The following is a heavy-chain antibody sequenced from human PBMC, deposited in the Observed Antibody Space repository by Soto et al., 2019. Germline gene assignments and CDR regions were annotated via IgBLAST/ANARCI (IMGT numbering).Heavy chain of an antibody. J-gene: IGHJ6*02. D-gene: IGHD7-27*01. Sequence: EVQLVESGGGLVQPGGSLRLSCAASGFTFSSYSMNWVRQAPGKGLEWVSYISSSSSTIYYADSVKGRFTTSRDNAKNSLYLQMNSLRDEDTAVYYCARDRNWGSRYYYYGMDVWGQGTTVTVSS. CDR1: GFTFSSYS. CDR2: ISSSSSTI. V-gene: IGHV3-48*02. CDR3: ARDRNWGSRYYYYGMDV.